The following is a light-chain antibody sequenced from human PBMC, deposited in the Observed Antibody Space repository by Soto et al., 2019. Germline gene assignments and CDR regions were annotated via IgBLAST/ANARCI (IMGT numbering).Light chain of an antibody. CDR3: QRYGSSPLIN. CDR2: DTS. J-gene: IGKJ5*01. CDR1: QSLTNSF. Sequence: EFGLTQSRGSRSLSPGEIATFSLMAIQSLTNSFIAWYQQRPGQAPRLLIYDTSSRASGIPDRFSGSGSGTDFTLTISRLEPDHFAVYFCQRYGSSPLINFAEGTRLEI. V-gene: IGKV3-20*01.